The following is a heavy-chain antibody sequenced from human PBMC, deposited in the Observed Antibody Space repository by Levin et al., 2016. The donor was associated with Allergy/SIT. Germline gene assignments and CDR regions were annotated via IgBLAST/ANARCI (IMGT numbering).Heavy chain of an antibody. CDR3: AKDLGGLYSSTWYGEGFDY. Sequence: GESLKISCAASGFTFSTYGIHWVRQTPGKGLEWVAVISYDGSNKYFADSVKGRFTISRDNSKNTLYLQMNSLRAEDTAVYYCAKDLGGLYSSTWYGEGFDYWGQGTLVTVSS. V-gene: IGHV3-30*18. J-gene: IGHJ4*02. CDR2: ISYDGSNK. D-gene: IGHD6-13*01. CDR1: GFTFSTYG.